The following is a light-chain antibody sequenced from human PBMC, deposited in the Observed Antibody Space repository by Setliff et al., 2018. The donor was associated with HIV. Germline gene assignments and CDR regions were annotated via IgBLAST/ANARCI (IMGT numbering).Light chain of an antibody. CDR1: SSNIGSPY. CDR3: AAWDDSLNGYYV. Sequence: QSALTQPPSASGTPGQSVTISCSGSSSNIGSPYVSWFHQLPGTAPKLLIYKGDQRPSGVPDRFSGSKSGSSASLAISGLRSEDEADYYCAAWDDSLNGYYVFGTGTKVTVL. J-gene: IGLJ1*01. CDR2: KGD. V-gene: IGLV1-47*01.